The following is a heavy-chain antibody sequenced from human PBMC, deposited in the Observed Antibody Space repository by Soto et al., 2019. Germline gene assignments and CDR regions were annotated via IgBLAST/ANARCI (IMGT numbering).Heavy chain of an antibody. CDR2: INWDDDK. CDR3: AHVLVVVSNYGMDV. J-gene: IGHJ6*02. Sequence: QITLKESGPTLVKPTQTLTLTCTFSGFSLSTSEVGVGWIRQPPGKALEWLALINWDDDKRYSPSLTSRLTITKDTSKNQVVLTMTNMDPVDTATYYCAHVLVVVSNYGMDVWGQGTTVTVSS. V-gene: IGHV2-5*02. CDR1: GFSLSTSEVG. D-gene: IGHD2-15*01.